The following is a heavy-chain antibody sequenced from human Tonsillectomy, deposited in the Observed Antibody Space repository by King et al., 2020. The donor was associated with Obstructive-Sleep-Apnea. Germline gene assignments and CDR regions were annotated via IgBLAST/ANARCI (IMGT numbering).Heavy chain of an antibody. CDR2: IDYSGGT. CDR3: ASLSDKLISWVDY. CDR1: CGSISSGNYY. D-gene: IGHD2-2*01. Sequence: VQLQESGPGLVKPSQTLSLTCTVSCGSISSGNYYWSWIRQPPGKGLEWIGDIDYSGGTYYNPSLKSRVTTSVDTSKSQFSLGLSSVTAADTAVYYCASLSDKLISWVDYWGQGTLVTVSS. J-gene: IGHJ4*02. V-gene: IGHV4-30-4*01.